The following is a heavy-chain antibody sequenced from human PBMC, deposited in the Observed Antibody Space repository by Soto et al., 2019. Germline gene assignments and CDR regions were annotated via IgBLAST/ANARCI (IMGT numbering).Heavy chain of an antibody. D-gene: IGHD2-8*01. Sequence: QVQLQESGSGLLKPSQTLSLDCSVSGDSLRRGFHHWCWIRQTPGKGLQLIGYIDTNGDTHYDPSLRNRLNMSIVTTESRFSLKVSSVTDADTAVYYCARGTVYYCPNDKCGFVFDHWGQGALVNVTS. J-gene: IGHJ4*02. CDR2: IDTNGDT. V-gene: IGHV4-31*03. CDR1: GDSLRRGFHH. CDR3: ARGTVYYCPNDKCGFVFDH.